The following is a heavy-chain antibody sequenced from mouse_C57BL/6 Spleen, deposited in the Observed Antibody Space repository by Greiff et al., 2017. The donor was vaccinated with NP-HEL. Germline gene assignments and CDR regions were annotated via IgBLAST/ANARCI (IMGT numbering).Heavy chain of an antibody. Sequence: VQLQQSGPGLAKPSQTLSLTCSVTGYSITSDYWNWIRKFPGNKLEYMGYISYSGSTYYNPSLKSRISITRDTSKNQYYLQLNTVTTEDTATYYCARYPHYYGSSPYWYFDVWGTGTTVTVSS. CDR2: ISYSGST. J-gene: IGHJ1*03. CDR3: ARYPHYYGSSPYWYFDV. V-gene: IGHV3-8*01. CDR1: GYSITSDY. D-gene: IGHD1-1*01.